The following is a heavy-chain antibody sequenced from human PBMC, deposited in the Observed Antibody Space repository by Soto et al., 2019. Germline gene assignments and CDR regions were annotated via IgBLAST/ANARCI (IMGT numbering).Heavy chain of an antibody. D-gene: IGHD5-12*01. CDR1: GYSFTSYW. Sequence: GESLKISCXGSGYSFTSYWIGWVRQMPGKGLEWMGIIYPGDSDTRYSPSFQGQVTISADKSISTAYLQWSSLKASDTAMYYCPRINTDIVATRWLYFDYWGQGTLVTVSS. CDR3: PRINTDIVATRWLYFDY. CDR2: IYPGDSDT. V-gene: IGHV5-51*03. J-gene: IGHJ4*02.